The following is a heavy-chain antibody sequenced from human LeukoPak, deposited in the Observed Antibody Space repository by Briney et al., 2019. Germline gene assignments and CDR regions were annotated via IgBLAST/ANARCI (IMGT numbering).Heavy chain of an antibody. D-gene: IGHD5-18*01. J-gene: IGHJ6*03. CDR3: ARAVDTGPYYYYMDV. CDR1: GGSISSGNYY. V-gene: IGHV4-61*02. Sequence: SETLSLTCTVSGGSISSGNYYWSWIRQPAGKGLEWIGRIYTSGSTNYNPSLKSRVTISVDTSENQFSLRLSSVTAADTAVYYCARAVDTGPYYYYMDVWGKGTTVTVSS. CDR2: IYTSGST.